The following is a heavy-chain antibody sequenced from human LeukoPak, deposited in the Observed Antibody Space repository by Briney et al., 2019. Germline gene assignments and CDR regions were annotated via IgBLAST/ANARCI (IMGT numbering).Heavy chain of an antibody. V-gene: IGHV3-33*01. CDR3: ARDEGDSSGYYPGL. J-gene: IGHJ1*01. CDR2: IWHDGSRK. CDR1: GFTLSNYG. Sequence: GRSLRLSCAASGFTLSNYGMHWARQAPGKGLEWVAAIWHDGSRKYYAESVKGRFTISRDNARNTVYVQTNSLRAEDTAVYYCARDEGDSSGYYPGLWGQGTLVTVSS. D-gene: IGHD3-22*01.